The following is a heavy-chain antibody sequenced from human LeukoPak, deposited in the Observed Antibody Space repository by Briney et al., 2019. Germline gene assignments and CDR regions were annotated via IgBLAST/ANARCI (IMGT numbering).Heavy chain of an antibody. J-gene: IGHJ6*03. V-gene: IGHV4-59*01. CDR2: IYYSGST. D-gene: IGHD3-3*01. CDR1: GGSISSYY. CDR3: ASQYYDFWSGSPFYYMDV. Sequence: SETLSLTCTVSGGSISSYYWRWIRQPPGKGLEWIGYIYYSGSTNYNPSLKSRVTISVDTSKNQFSLKLSSVTAADTAVYYCASQYYDFWSGSPFYYMDVWGKGTTVTVSS.